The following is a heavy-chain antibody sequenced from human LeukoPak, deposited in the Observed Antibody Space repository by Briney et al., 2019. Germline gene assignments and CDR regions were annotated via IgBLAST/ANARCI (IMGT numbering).Heavy chain of an antibody. J-gene: IGHJ4*02. CDR3: ARLSMVRGVLGLDY. V-gene: IGHV4-34*01. CDR2: INHSGST. CDR1: GGSFSGYD. Sequence: SETLSLTCAVYGGSFSGYDWSWIRQPPGKGLEWIGEINHSGSTNYNPSLKSRVTISVDTSKNQFSLKLSSVTAADTAVYYCARLSMVRGVLGLDYWGQGTLVTVSS. D-gene: IGHD3-10*01.